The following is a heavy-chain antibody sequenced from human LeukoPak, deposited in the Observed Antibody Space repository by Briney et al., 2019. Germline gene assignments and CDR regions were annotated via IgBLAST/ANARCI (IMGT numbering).Heavy chain of an antibody. V-gene: IGHV1-8*01. Sequence: ASVKVSCKASGYTLTSYDINWVRQATGQGLEWMGWMNPNSGHTGYAQRFQGRVTMTRNISISTAYMELSSLRSEDTAVYYCAGGDSANWFDPWGQGTLVTVSS. CDR2: MNPNSGHT. CDR1: GYTLTSYD. J-gene: IGHJ5*02. D-gene: IGHD2-15*01. CDR3: AGGDSANWFDP.